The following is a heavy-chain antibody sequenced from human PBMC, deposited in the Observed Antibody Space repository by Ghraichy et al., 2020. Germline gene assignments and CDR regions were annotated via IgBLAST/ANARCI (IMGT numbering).Heavy chain of an antibody. CDR2: ISSSSSYI. CDR3: ARMSRPAAIVGVWFDP. J-gene: IGHJ5*02. V-gene: IGHV3-21*01. Sequence: GESLNISCAASGFTFSSYSMNWVRQAPGKGLEWVSSISSSSSYIYYADSVKGRFTISRDNAKNSLYLQMNSLRAEDTAVYYCARMSRPAAIVGVWFDPWGQGTLVTVSS. CDR1: GFTFSSYS. D-gene: IGHD2-2*01.